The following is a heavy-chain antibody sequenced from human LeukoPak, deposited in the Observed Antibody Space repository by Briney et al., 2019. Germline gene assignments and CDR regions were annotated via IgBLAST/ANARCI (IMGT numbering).Heavy chain of an antibody. V-gene: IGHV3-21*01. CDR2: ISGSSSYI. D-gene: IGHD3-10*01. Sequence: GGSLRLSCTASGFAFSSYSMSWVRQAPGKGLEWVSFISGSSSYIYYADSVKGRFTISRDNAKNSLYLQMNSLRAEDTAVYYCARAGAGSYYGGFDYWGQGSLVTV. J-gene: IGHJ4*02. CDR3: ARAGAGSYYGGFDY. CDR1: GFAFSSYS.